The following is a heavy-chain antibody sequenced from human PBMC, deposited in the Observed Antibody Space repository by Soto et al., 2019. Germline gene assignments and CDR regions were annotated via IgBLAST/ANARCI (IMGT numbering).Heavy chain of an antibody. CDR2: IYYSGST. CDR1: GGSISSGGYY. Sequence: TLSLTCTVSGGSISSGGYYWSWIRQHPGKGLEWIGYIYYSGSTYYNPSLKSRVTISVDTSKNQFSLKLSSVTAAGTAVYYCARWRMTTVTTSAFDIWGQGTMVTVSS. V-gene: IGHV4-31*03. CDR3: ARWRMTTVTTSAFDI. D-gene: IGHD4-17*01. J-gene: IGHJ3*02.